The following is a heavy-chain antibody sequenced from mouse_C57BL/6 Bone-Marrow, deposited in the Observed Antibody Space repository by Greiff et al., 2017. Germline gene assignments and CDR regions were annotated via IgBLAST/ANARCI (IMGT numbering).Heavy chain of an antibody. Sequence: VQLQESGPGLVQPSQSLSITCTVSGFSLTSYGVHWVRQSPGKGLEWLGVIWSGGSTDYNAAFISRLSISKDNSKSQVFFKMNSLQADDTAIYYCARKGRLRPYFDYWGQGTTLTVSS. CDR2: IWSGGST. D-gene: IGHD2-4*01. J-gene: IGHJ2*01. CDR3: ARKGRLRPYFDY. CDR1: GFSLTSYG. V-gene: IGHV2-2*01.